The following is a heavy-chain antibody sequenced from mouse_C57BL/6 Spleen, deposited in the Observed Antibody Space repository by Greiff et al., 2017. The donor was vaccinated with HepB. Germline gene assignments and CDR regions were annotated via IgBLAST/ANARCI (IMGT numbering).Heavy chain of an antibody. CDR3: ASEGGNYYGSSYWYFDV. V-gene: IGHV1-52*01. CDR1: GYTFTGYW. D-gene: IGHD1-1*01. CDR2: IDPLDSKP. Sequence: QVQLQQPGAELVGPGSSVKLSCKASGYTFTGYWMHWVRQRPIQGLDGMGNIDPLDSKPPYNKNFKDKPTLPVDKSSSTAYMQLSSLTSGDSAVYYGASEGGNYYGSSYWYFDVWGTGTTVTVSS. J-gene: IGHJ1*03.